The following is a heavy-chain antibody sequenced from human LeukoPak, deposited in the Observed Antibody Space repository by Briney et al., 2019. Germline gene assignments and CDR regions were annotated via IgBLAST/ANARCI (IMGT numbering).Heavy chain of an antibody. CDR2: IIPILGTA. CDR1: GGTFSSYA. V-gene: IGHV1-69*11. Sequence: ASVKVSCKASGGTFSSYAISWVRQAPGQRLEWMGRIIPILGTANYAQKFQGRVTITTDESTSTAYMELSSLRSEDTAVYYCARDPLAAGTVGAFDIWGQGTMVTVSS. D-gene: IGHD6-13*01. CDR3: ARDPLAAGTVGAFDI. J-gene: IGHJ3*02.